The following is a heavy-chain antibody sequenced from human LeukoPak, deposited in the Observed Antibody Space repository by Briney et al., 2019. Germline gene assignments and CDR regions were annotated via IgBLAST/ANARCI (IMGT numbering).Heavy chain of an antibody. Sequence: GGSLRLSCAASGFTFSSYGMHWVRQAPGKGLEWVAVISYDGSNKYYADSVKGRFTISRDNSKNTLYLQMNSLRAEDTAVYYCARDRGDGYNQGELDYWGQGTLVTVSS. V-gene: IGHV3-30*03. J-gene: IGHJ4*02. CDR3: ARDRGDGYNQGELDY. CDR1: GFTFSSYG. CDR2: ISYDGSNK. D-gene: IGHD5-24*01.